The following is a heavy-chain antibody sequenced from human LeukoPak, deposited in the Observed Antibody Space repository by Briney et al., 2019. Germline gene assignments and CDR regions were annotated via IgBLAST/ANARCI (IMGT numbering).Heavy chain of an antibody. D-gene: IGHD2-8*02. Sequence: GESLKISCEGSGYSFTNYWIGWVRQMPGKGLEWMGIIYPGDSDTRYSPSFQGQVTISADKSISTAYLQWSSLEASDTAIYYCARDGGGVSSWVSHWGQGTLVTVSS. CDR1: GYSFTNYW. CDR3: ARDGGGVSSWVSH. J-gene: IGHJ4*02. CDR2: IYPGDSDT. V-gene: IGHV5-51*01.